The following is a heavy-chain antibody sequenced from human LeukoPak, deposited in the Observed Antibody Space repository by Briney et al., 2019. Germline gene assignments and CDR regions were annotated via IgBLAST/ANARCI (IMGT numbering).Heavy chain of an antibody. Sequence: SETLSPTCVVYGGSFSGYYWSWIRQPPGKGLEWIGEINQSGGTNYNPSLKSRVTISLDTSKNQFSLKLSSVTAADTAVYYCAREIEYSSSFSMDVWGKGTTVTVSS. D-gene: IGHD6-6*01. CDR2: INQSGGT. CDR3: AREIEYSSSFSMDV. V-gene: IGHV4-34*01. J-gene: IGHJ6*04. CDR1: GGSFSGYY.